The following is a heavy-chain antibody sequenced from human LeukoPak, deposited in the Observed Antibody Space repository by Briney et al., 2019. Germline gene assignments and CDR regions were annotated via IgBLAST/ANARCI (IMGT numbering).Heavy chain of an antibody. V-gene: IGHV3-64*01. CDR2: ISSNGGST. Sequence: GGSLRLSCAASGFTFSSYAMHWVRQAPGKGLEYVSAISSNGGSTYYANSVKGRFTISRDNAKNSLYLQMNSLRAEDTAVYYCARHDWGIAARYFDYRGQGTLVTVSS. D-gene: IGHD6-6*01. CDR1: GFTFSSYA. J-gene: IGHJ4*02. CDR3: ARHDWGIAARYFDY.